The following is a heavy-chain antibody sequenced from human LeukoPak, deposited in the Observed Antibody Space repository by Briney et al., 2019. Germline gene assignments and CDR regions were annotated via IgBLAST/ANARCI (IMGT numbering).Heavy chain of an antibody. Sequence: SQTLSLTCTVSGGSTNVFYSSWIRQPAGKGRGWIGRISSIVTTTFNPCLKGRITVSVNTSKNQCSLSLNSVTPPTTALIYCARDGGSGSFTWGQGNLVTVSS. CDR2: ISSIVTT. V-gene: IGHV4-4*07. CDR1: GGSTNVFY. CDR3: ARDGGSGSFT. D-gene: IGHD3-10*01. J-gene: IGHJ4*02.